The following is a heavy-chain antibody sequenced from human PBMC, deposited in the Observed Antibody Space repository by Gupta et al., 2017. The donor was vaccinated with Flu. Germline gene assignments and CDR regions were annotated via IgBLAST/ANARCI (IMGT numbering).Heavy chain of an antibody. D-gene: IGHD2-2*01. CDR1: GFTFSDHS. J-gene: IGHJ4*02. V-gene: IGHV3-72*01. Sequence: EVQLVESGGGLVQPGGSLRLSCAASGFTFSDHSMDWVRQAPGKGLEWVGRTRNKANSYTTEYAASVKGRFTISRDDSKNSLYLQMNSLKTEDTAVYYCHSVVPAANTDTDFDYWGQGTLVTVSS. CDR2: TRNKANSYTT. CDR3: HSVVPAANTDTDFDY.